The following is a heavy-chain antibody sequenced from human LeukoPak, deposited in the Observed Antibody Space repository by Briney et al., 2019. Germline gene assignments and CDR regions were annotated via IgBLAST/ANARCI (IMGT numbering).Heavy chain of an antibody. CDR3: AKPTNSHYYYGMDV. Sequence: GGSLRLSCAASGFTFSAYAMSWVRQAPGKGLEWVSGISDSGTNTFHADSVKGRFTISRVNSKNMLYLQVNSLRAEDSAVYYCAKPTNSHYYYGMDVWGQGTTVTVS. J-gene: IGHJ6*02. V-gene: IGHV3-23*01. D-gene: IGHD4-23*01. CDR1: GFTFSAYA. CDR2: ISDSGTNT.